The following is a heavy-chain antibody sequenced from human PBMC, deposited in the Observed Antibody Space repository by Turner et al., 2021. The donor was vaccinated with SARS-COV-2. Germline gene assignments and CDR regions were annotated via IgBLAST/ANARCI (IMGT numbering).Heavy chain of an antibody. V-gene: IGHV3-30*18. CDR2: TSYDGSNK. CDR3: AKQQGLYSNPMYYFDY. J-gene: IGHJ4*02. CDR1: GFTFSSYG. Sequence: QVQLVESGGGVVQPGRSLSLSCAASGFTFSSYGMHWVRQAPGKGLEWVAVTSYDGSNKYYADSVKGRFTISRDNSKNTLYLQMNSLRAEDTAVYYCAKQQGLYSNPMYYFDYWGQGTLVTVSS. D-gene: IGHD4-4*01.